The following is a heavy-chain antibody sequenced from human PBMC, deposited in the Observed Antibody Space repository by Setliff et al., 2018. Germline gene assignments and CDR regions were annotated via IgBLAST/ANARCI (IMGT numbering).Heavy chain of an antibody. Sequence: GGSLRLSCAASGFTFSSYGMHWVRQAPGKGLEWVAFIRYDGSNKYYADSVKGRFTISRDNSKNTLYLQMSSLKTEDTAVYYCVRGGSAPSSYQYPLDVWGQGTTVTVSS. V-gene: IGHV3-30*02. J-gene: IGHJ6*02. CDR1: GFTFSSYG. CDR3: VRGGSAPSSYQYPLDV. D-gene: IGHD1-26*01. CDR2: IRYDGSNK.